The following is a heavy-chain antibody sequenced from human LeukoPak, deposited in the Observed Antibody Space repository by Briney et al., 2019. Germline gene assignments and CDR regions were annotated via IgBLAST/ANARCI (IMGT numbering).Heavy chain of an antibody. CDR1: GYTFTSYD. Sequence: ASVKVSCKASGYTFTSYDINWVRQATGQGLGWMGWMNPNSGNTGYAQKFQGRVTMTRNTSISTAYMELSSLRSEDTAVYYCARGQPAKWFGELSIYPDHDYWGQGTLVTVSS. CDR3: ARGQPAKWFGELSIYPDHDY. V-gene: IGHV1-8*01. J-gene: IGHJ4*02. CDR2: MNPNSGNT. D-gene: IGHD3-10*01.